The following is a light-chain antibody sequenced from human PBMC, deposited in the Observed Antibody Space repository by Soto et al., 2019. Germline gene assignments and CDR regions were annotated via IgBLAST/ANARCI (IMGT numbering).Light chain of an antibody. J-gene: IGLJ3*02. CDR1: SSDIGGYNS. CDR2: EVN. CDR3: SSSAGIYHYLV. V-gene: IGLV2-8*01. Sequence: QSVLTQPPSASGSPGQSVTISCTGTSSDIGGYNSVSCYQQHPGKAPRLMIYEVNKRPSGVPDRFSGSKSGYTASLTVSGLQTEDEAFYYCSSSAGIYHYLVFGGGTQLTVL.